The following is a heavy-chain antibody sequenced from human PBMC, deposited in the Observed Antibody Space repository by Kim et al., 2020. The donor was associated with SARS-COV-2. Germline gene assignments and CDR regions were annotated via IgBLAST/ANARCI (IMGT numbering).Heavy chain of an antibody. J-gene: IGHJ4*02. D-gene: IGHD3-10*01. CDR3: ARESPGIYYFDY. CDR2: ISPGSGYT. Sequence: ASVKVSCKASGYSFTSYLIHWARQAPGQGLEYIGIISPGSGYTNYAQRFQGRVTMTRDTSTSTVYVDLSRLTSADTAVYYCARESPGIYYFDYLGQGTLV. CDR1: GYSFTSYL. V-gene: IGHV1-46*01.